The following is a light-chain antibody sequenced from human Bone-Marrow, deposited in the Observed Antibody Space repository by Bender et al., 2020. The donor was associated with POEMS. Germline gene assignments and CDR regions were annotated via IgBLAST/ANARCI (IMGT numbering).Light chain of an antibody. V-gene: IGLV1-44*01. CDR1: SSNIGAHA. CDR3: AAWDDSLSGVV. J-gene: IGLJ2*01. CDR2: SSH. Sequence: QSVLTQPPSASGTPGQRVTISCSGGSSNIGAHAVNWYQHLPGTAPKLLIYSSHRRPSEVPDRFSGSRSGTSASLAISGLQSEDEADYYCAAWDDSLSGVVIGGGTKLTVL.